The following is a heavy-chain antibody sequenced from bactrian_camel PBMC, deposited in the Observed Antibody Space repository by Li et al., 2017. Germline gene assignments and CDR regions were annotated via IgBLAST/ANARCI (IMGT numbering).Heavy chain of an antibody. CDR2: TATSGVDI. CDR1: GYTWSTFC. V-gene: IGHV3S1*01. CDR3: TKGWGSPGNL. Sequence: HVQLVESGGGSVQAGGSLRLSCAASGYTWSTFCMGWFRQAPGKEREGIALTATSGVDIYYADSVKGRFTISLDNAKNTLYLELNSLKPEDTAMYYCTKGWGSPGNLRGQGTQVTVS. J-gene: IGHJ4*01. D-gene: IGHD5*01.